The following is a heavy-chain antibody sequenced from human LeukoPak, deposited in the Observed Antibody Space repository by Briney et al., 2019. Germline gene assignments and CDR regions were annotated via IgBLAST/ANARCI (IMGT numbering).Heavy chain of an antibody. CDR1: GGSISSSSYF. CDR3: AGRMTPTRSPDY. V-gene: IGHV4-39*01. J-gene: IGHJ4*02. CDR2: IYYSGST. Sequence: SETLSLTCTVPGGSISSSSYFWGSIRQPPGKGLEWIGSIYYSGSTYYNPSLKSRVTISVDTSNNQFSLKLSSVTAADTAVYYCAGRMTPTRSPDYWGQGTLVTVSS. D-gene: IGHD2-15*01.